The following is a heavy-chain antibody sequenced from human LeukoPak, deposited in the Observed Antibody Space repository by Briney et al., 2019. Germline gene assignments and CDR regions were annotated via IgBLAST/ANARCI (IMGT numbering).Heavy chain of an antibody. CDR2: IRSKAYGGTT. D-gene: IGHD3-16*01. Sequence: PGGSLRLSCTASGFTFGDYAMSWFRQAPGKGLEWVGFIRSKAYGGTTEYAASVKDRFTISRDDSKTIAYLQMNSLKTEDTAVYYCSRDDRSGDAFDIWGQGTMVTVSS. V-gene: IGHV3-49*03. CDR3: SRDDRSGDAFDI. CDR1: GFTFGDYA. J-gene: IGHJ3*02.